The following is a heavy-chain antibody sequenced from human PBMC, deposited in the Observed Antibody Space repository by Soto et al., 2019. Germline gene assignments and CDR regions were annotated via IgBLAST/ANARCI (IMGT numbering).Heavy chain of an antibody. J-gene: IGHJ6*02. CDR2: INPNSGGT. Sequence: ASVKVSCKASGYTFTGYYMHWVRQAPGQGLEWMGWINPNSGGTNYAQKFQGWVTMTRDTSISTAYVELSRLRSDDTAVYYCASGLPAANLHYGMDVWGQGTTVTVSS. V-gene: IGHV1-2*04. D-gene: IGHD2-2*01. CDR1: GYTFTGYY. CDR3: ASGLPAANLHYGMDV.